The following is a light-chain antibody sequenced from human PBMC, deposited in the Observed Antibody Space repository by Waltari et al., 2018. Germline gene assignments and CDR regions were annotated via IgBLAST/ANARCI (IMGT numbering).Light chain of an antibody. CDR3: QHGKSYPLT. J-gene: IGKJ4*01. CDR2: YGN. CDR1: QGISSY. Sequence: IQMSQSPSSLSASVGDRVTITCRASQGISSYLNWYQQKPGKAPKVLIYYGNSLVSWVHSSFSGSGSGTVFTLNICSLQPEDFATYYCQHGKSYPLTFGGGTKVEI. V-gene: IGKV1-13*02.